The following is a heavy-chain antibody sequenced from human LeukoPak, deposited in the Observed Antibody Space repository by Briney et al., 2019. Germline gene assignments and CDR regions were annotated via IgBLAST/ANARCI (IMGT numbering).Heavy chain of an antibody. V-gene: IGHV3-23*01. CDR2: ISGSGGSR. CDR3: AKSQGVSGWYKGVDY. J-gene: IGHJ4*02. D-gene: IGHD6-19*01. CDR1: GFTFSSYA. Sequence: GGSLRLSCAASGFTFSSYAMSGVRQAPGEGLEWVSAISGSGGSRYYADSVKGRFTISRDTSKTTLYLQMHSLRAEDTAVYYCAKSQGVSGWYKGVDYWGQGTLVTVSS.